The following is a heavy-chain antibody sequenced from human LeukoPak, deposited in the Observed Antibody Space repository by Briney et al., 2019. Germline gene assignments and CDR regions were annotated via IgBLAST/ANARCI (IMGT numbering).Heavy chain of an antibody. V-gene: IGHV5-51*01. CDR3: ARKPIVVVVAAPGAAFDI. J-gene: IGHJ3*02. CDR2: IYPGDSDT. Sequence: GESLKISCKGSGYSFTSYWIGWVRQMPGKGLEWTGIIYPGDSDTRYSPSFQGQVTISADKSISTAYLQWSSLKASDTAMYYCARKPIVVVVAAPGAAFDIWGQGTMVTVSS. CDR1: GYSFTSYW. D-gene: IGHD2-15*01.